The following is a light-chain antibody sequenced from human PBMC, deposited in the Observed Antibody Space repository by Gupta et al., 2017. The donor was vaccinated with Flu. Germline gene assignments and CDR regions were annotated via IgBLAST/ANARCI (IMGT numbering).Light chain of an antibody. V-gene: IGLV1-44*01. CDR2: TND. J-gene: IGLJ1*01. CDR1: SSNIGRSP. CDR3: GTWNDSLNGGI. Sequence: QSVLTLPPSASGTPGPRLPISCSGSSSNIGRSPVNWYTQLPGSAPKLLIYTNDQRPSGVPDRFSGSKSGTSASLAISGLQSEDEADYYCGTWNDSLNGGIFGAGTKVTVL.